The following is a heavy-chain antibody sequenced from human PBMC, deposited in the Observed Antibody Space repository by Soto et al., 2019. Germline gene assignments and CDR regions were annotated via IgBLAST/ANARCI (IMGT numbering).Heavy chain of an antibody. CDR1: GYTFTSYG. D-gene: IGHD6-19*01. CDR2: ISAYNGNT. Sequence: GASVKVSRQASGYTFTSYGISWVRQAPGQGLEWMGWISAYNGNTNYAQKLQGRVTMTTDTSTSTAYMELRSLRSDDTAVYYCARVGSLEQWLVPYYWGQGTLVTVSS. J-gene: IGHJ4*02. V-gene: IGHV1-18*01. CDR3: ARVGSLEQWLVPYY.